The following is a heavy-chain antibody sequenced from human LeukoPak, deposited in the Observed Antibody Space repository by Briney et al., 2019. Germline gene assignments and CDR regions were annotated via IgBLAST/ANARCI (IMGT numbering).Heavy chain of an antibody. CDR3: ARTPPHGLYLFNWFDP. CDR1: GGTFSSYA. Sequence: SVKVSCKASGGTFSSYAISWVRQAPGQGLEWMGGIIPIFGTANYAQKFQGRVTITADKSTSTAYMELSSLRSEDTAVYYCARTPPHGLYLFNWFDPWGQGTLVTVSS. CDR2: IIPIFGTA. V-gene: IGHV1-69*06. D-gene: IGHD4/OR15-4a*01. J-gene: IGHJ5*02.